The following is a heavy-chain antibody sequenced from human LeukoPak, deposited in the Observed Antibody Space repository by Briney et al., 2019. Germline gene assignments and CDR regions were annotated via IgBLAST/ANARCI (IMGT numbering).Heavy chain of an antibody. CDR3: ARGSPARYCSGGSCYIFRGQNYYYYMDV. J-gene: IGHJ6*03. CDR1: GGSFSGYY. D-gene: IGHD2-15*01. V-gene: IGHV4-34*01. Sequence: SETLSLTCAVYGGSFSGYYWSWIRQPPGKGLEWIGEINHSGSTNYNPSLKSRVTISVDTSKNQFSLKLSSVTAADTAVYYCARGSPARYCSGGSCYIFRGQNYYYYMDVWGKGTTVTVSS. CDR2: INHSGST.